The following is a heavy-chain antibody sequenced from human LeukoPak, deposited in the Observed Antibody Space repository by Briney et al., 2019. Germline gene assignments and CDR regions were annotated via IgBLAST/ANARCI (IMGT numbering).Heavy chain of an antibody. CDR1: EDSVSSNSAA. CDR3: ARLPIPPSYGMDV. J-gene: IGHJ6*02. V-gene: IGHV6-1*01. Sequence: SQTLSLTCAISEDSVSSNSAAWNWIRQSPSRGLEWLGRTYYRSKWYNDYAVSVKSRITINPDTSKNQFSLQLSSVTAADTAVYYCARLPIPPSYGMDVWGQGTTVTVSS. CDR2: TYYRSKWYN.